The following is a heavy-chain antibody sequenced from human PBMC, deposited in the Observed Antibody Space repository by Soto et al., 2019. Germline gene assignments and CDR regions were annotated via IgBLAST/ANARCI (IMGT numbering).Heavy chain of an antibody. CDR2: IDPSDSYT. J-gene: IGHJ6*02. Sequence: GESLKISCKGSGYSFTSYWISWVRQMPGKGLEWMGRIDPSDSYTNYSPSFQGHVTISADKSISTAYLQWSSLKASDTAMYYCARERMATTTPHYYYGMDVWGQGTTVTVSS. CDR3: ARERMATTTPHYYYGMDV. CDR1: GYSFTSYW. V-gene: IGHV5-10-1*01. D-gene: IGHD5-12*01.